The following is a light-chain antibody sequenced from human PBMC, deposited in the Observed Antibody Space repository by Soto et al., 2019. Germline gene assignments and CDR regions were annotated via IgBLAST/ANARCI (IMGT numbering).Light chain of an antibody. V-gene: IGKV1-13*02. CDR3: QQFNTYPT. J-gene: IGKJ4*01. Sequence: AIQFTQSPSSLSASVGDRVTITCRASQGISSALAWYQQKPGKAPKLLISHASSLESGVPSRFSGSGSGTDFTLTISSLQPEDFATYHCQQFNTYPTFGGGTKVDIK. CDR2: HAS. CDR1: QGISSA.